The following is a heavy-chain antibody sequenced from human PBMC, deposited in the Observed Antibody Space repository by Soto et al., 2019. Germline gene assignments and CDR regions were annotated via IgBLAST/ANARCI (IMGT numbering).Heavy chain of an antibody. CDR1: GFTFSSYA. J-gene: IGHJ5*02. CDR2: ISGSGGST. D-gene: IGHD1-7*01. Sequence: GGSLRLSCGASGFTFSSYAMSWVRQAPGKGLEWVSAISGSGGSTYYADSVKGRFTISRDNSKNTLYLQMNSLRAEDTAVYYCAKPRYNWNYVSWFDPWGQGTLVTVSS. V-gene: IGHV3-23*01. CDR3: AKPRYNWNYVSWFDP.